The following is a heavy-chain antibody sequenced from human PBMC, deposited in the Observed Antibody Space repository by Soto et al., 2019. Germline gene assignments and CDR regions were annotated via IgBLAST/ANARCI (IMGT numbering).Heavy chain of an antibody. CDR1: GFSFSNYG. Sequence: QVQLVESGGGVVQPGRSLRLSCAASGFSFSNYGMHWVRQAPGKGLEWVAVISYDGSEKYYADSVKGRFTISRDNSKNTLYLQMNSLRAEDTAVYYYARGGIVVVVAATGYWGQGTLVTVSS. CDR3: ARGGIVVVVAATGY. J-gene: IGHJ4*02. V-gene: IGHV3-30*03. CDR2: ISYDGSEK. D-gene: IGHD2-15*01.